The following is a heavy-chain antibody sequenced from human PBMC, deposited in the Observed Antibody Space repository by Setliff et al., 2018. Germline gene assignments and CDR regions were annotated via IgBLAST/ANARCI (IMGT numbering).Heavy chain of an antibody. CDR3: ARGKERITMIVVVTSGAFDI. D-gene: IGHD3-22*01. V-gene: IGHV4-61*09. CDR1: GGSIKDEDHY. Sequence: SETLSLTCTVSGGSIKDEDHYWGWIRQPAGKGLEWIGHIYTSGSTNYNPSLKSRVTISVDTSKNQFSLKLSSVTAADTAVYYCARGKERITMIVVVTSGAFDIWGQGTMVTVSS. CDR2: IYTSGST. J-gene: IGHJ3*02.